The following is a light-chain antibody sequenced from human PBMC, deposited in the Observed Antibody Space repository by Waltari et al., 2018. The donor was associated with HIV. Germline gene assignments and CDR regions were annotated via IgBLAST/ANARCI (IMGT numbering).Light chain of an antibody. CDR1: SSDVGGYHI. CDR2: EVT. V-gene: IGLV2-23*02. J-gene: IGLJ3*02. CDR3: CSYAGSSTLV. Sequence: QSALTQPASVSGSPGQSITLSCPGTSSDVGGYHIVSWYQQHPGKAPTLIIYEVTKRPSGVSNRFSASKSGNTASLTISGLQAEDEAHYHCCSYAGSSTLVFGGGTNVIVL.